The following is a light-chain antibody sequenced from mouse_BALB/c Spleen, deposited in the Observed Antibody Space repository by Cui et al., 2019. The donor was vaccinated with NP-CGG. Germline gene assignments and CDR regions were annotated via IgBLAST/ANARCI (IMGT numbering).Light chain of an antibody. CDR1: TGAVTTSNY. CDR3: ALWYSNHWV. V-gene: IGLV1*01. Sequence: QAVLIQESALTTSPGETVTLTFRPSTGAVTTSNYANWVQEKPDHLFTGLIGGTNNRAPGVPARFSGSLIGDKAALTITGAQTEDEAIYFCALWYSNHWVFGGGTKLTVL. J-gene: IGLJ1*01. CDR2: GTN.